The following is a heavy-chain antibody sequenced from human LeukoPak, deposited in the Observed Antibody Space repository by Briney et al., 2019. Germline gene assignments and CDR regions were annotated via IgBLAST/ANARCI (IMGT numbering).Heavy chain of an antibody. CDR1: GYSISSGYY. D-gene: IGHD3-22*01. CDR2: ISGSGGST. Sequence: PSETLSLICTVSGYSISSGYYWGWIRQPPGKGLEWVSAISGSGGSTYYADSVKGRFTISRDNSKNTLFLQMNSLRAEDTAVYYCAKVEDYYDTGAIIRRYFDSRGQGTLVPVSS. V-gene: IGHV3-23*01. CDR3: AKVEDYYDTGAIIRRYFDS. J-gene: IGHJ4*02.